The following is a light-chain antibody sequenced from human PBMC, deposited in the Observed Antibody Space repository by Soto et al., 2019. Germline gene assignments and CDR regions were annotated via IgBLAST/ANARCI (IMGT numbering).Light chain of an antibody. J-gene: IGLJ3*02. CDR2: RNN. CDR1: SSNIGSNY. Sequence: QSVLTQPPSASGTPGQRVTISCSGSSSNIGSNYVYWYLHLPGTAPKLLIYRNNQRPSGVPDRFSGSKSGTSASLAISGLRSEDEADYYCAAWDDSLSGNWVFGGGTQLTVL. CDR3: AAWDDSLSGNWV. V-gene: IGLV1-47*01.